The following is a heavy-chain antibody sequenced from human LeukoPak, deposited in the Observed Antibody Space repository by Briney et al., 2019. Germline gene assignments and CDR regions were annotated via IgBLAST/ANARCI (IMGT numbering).Heavy chain of an antibody. CDR1: GYTFTSYD. D-gene: IGHD6-19*01. J-gene: IGHJ2*01. CDR2: MNPNSGNT. CDR3: AGLAEAVAGNWYFDL. Sequence: GASVKVSCKASGYTFTSYDINRVRQATGQGLEWMGWMNPNSGNTGYAQKFQGRVTITTDESTSTAYMELSSLRSEDTAVYYCAGLAEAVAGNWYFDLWGRGTLVTVSS. V-gene: IGHV1-8*01.